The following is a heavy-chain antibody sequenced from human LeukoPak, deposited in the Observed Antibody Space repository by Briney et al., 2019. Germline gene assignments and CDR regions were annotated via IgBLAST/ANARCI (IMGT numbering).Heavy chain of an antibody. CDR2: INPNSGGT. CDR1: GYTFTGYY. Sequence: ASVTVSCKASGYTFTGYYMHWVRQAPGQGLEWMGWINPNSGGTNYAQKFQGRVTMTRDTSISTAYMELSRLRSDDTAVYYCARIFSGWYYGMDVWGQGTTVTVSS. D-gene: IGHD6-19*01. J-gene: IGHJ6*02. CDR3: ARIFSGWYYGMDV. V-gene: IGHV1-2*02.